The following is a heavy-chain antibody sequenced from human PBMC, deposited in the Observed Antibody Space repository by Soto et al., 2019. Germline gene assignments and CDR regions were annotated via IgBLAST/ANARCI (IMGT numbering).Heavy chain of an antibody. J-gene: IGHJ4*02. V-gene: IGHV3-33*01. D-gene: IGHD6-13*01. Sequence: QVQLVESGGGVVQPGSSLGLSCTASGFIFGNYDIHWVRQAPGKGLESVAVISYDGSDKSYGDSVKGRFTVSRDTPKYTLYLQMNSLRAEDTAVYYCARDAGYGSLDYWGQGTLVTVSS. CDR3: ARDAGYGSLDY. CDR2: ISYDGSDK. CDR1: GFIFGNYD.